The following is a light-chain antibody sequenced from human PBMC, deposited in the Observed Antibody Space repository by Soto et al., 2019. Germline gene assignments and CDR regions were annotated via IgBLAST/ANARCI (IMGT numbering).Light chain of an antibody. Sequence: QSALTQPPSVSGSPGQAVTISCTGTSSDVGSYNRVSWYQPPPGTAPKLMICQVSNRPSGAPDRFSGSKSGNTSPLTISGLQAEDEAYYYCSSYRSSGTWVFGGGTQLTVL. CDR3: SSYRSSGTWV. V-gene: IGLV2-18*02. CDR1: SSDVGSYNR. J-gene: IGLJ3*02. CDR2: QVS.